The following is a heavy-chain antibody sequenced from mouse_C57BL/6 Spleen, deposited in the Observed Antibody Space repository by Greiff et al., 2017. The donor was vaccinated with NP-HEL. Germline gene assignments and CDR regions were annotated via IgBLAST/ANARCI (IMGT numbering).Heavy chain of an antibody. CDR3: ASYYSNPLDY. Sequence: QVQLKESGPGLVQPSQSLSITCTVSGFSLTSYGVHWVRQSPGKGLEWLGVLWSGGSTDYNAAFISRLSISKDNSQSQVFFKMNILQADDTAIYYGASYYSNPLDYWGQGTTLTVSS. D-gene: IGHD2-5*01. CDR2: LWSGGST. V-gene: IGHV2-2*01. J-gene: IGHJ2*01. CDR1: GFSLTSYG.